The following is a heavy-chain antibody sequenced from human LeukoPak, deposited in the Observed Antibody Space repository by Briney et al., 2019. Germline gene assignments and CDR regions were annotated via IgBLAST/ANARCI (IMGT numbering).Heavy chain of an antibody. CDR1: EFTFSIYA. CDR3: AKDRPNYFGTNGHYYRRDGDF. Sequence: GGSLRLSXAASEFTFSIYAMSWVRQAPGRGLEWVASITSTGESTWYAGSVKGRFTISRDNSKYTVYLQMNSLRAEDTAIYYCAKDRPNYFGTNGHYYRRDGDFWGQGTLVTVSS. V-gene: IGHV3-23*01. CDR2: ITSTGEST. J-gene: IGHJ4*02. D-gene: IGHD3-22*01.